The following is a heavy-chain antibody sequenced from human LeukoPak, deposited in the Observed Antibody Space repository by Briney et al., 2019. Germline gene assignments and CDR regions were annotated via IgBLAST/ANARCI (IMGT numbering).Heavy chain of an antibody. CDR3: ARQQCNGGSCYSRAIWFDP. J-gene: IGHJ5*02. Sequence: PSETLSLTCTVSGGSVSSGTYYCGWIRQPPGKGLEWIASIYYTGQNYYNPSLKSRVTISVDTSKNHFSLNLNSVTAADTAVYYCARQQCNGGSCYSRAIWFDPWGQGTLVSVSS. CDR2: IYYTGQN. D-gene: IGHD2-15*01. CDR1: GGSVSSGTYY. V-gene: IGHV4-39*01.